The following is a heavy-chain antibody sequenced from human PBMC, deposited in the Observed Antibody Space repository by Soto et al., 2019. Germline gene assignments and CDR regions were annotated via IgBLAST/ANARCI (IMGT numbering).Heavy chain of an antibody. Sequence: WGSLRLSCAASGFTFDAHWMHWVRQAPGKGLEWVANIKQDGSEKYYVDSVKGRFTIFRDNAKNSLYLQMYSLRVEDTAVYYCVRAVASVESYWGQGTLVTVSS. CDR3: VRAVASVESY. CDR2: IKQDGSEK. V-gene: IGHV3-7*01. CDR1: GFTFDAHW. J-gene: IGHJ4*02.